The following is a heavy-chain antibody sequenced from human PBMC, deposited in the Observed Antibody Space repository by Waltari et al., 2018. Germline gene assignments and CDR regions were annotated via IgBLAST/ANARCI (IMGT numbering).Heavy chain of an antibody. V-gene: IGHV3-53*01. CDR2: IYSGGST. Sequence: EVQLVESGGGLIQPGGSLRLSCAASGFTVSSNYMSWVRQAPGKGLEWVSVIYSGGSTYYADSVKGRFTISRDNSKNTLYLQMNSLRAEDTAVYYCARDGVVANLKQDDYWGQGTLVTVSS. CDR3: ARDGVVANLKQDDY. J-gene: IGHJ4*02. D-gene: IGHD5-12*01. CDR1: GFTVSSNY.